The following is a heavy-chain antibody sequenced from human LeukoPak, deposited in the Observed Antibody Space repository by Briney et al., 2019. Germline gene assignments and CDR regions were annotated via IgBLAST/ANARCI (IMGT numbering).Heavy chain of an antibody. CDR1: GYTFTSYG. D-gene: IGHD3-10*01. CDR2: INPNSGGT. CDR3: ARARGGRPPLDAFDI. V-gene: IGHV1-2*02. Sequence: AASVKVSCKASGYTFTSYGISWVRQAPGQGLEWMGWINPNSGGTNYAQKFQGRVTMPRDTSISTAYMELSRLRSDDTAVYYCARARGGRPPLDAFDIWGQGSMVTVSS. J-gene: IGHJ3*02.